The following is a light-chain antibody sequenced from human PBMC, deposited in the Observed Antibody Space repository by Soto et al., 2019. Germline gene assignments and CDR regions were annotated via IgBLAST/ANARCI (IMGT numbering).Light chain of an antibody. V-gene: IGKV3-15*01. CDR1: QSVSSN. CDR2: HAS. CDR3: QHYNNRPYT. Sequence: EIVMTQSPATLSVSPGERATLSCRASQSVSSNLAWYQQKPGQAPRFLIFHASTRATGIPARFSGSGSGTEFTLTISSLQSEDFAVYYCQHYNNRPYTFGQGTKLEIK. J-gene: IGKJ2*01.